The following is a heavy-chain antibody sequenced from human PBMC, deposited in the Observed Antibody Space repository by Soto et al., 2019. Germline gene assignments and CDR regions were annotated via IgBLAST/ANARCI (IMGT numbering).Heavy chain of an antibody. J-gene: IGHJ4*02. Sequence: SETLSLTCTVSGDSISSYSWSWIRQPPGKGLEWIGNIHYNGNTKYSPSLKSRVTMSVDTSKNHFSLKLISVTTAGTAVYYCARSQTTVTSYDYWGQGTLVTVSS. V-gene: IGHV4-59*01. D-gene: IGHD4-17*01. CDR2: IHYNGNT. CDR1: GDSISSYS. CDR3: ARSQTTVTSYDY.